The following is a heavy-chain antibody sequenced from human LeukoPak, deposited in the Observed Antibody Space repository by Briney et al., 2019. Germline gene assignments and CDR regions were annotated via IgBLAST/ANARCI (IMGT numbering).Heavy chain of an antibody. CDR1: VFTFSSYS. CDR3: ARDGGWYGGGNFDY. Sequence: GGSLRLSCAASVFTFSSYSMNWVRQAPGKGLEWVSSISSGSKYIYNADSVKGRFTISRDNAKNSLYLQMNSLRVEDTAVYYCARDGGWYGGGNFDYWGQGTLVTVSS. V-gene: IGHV3-21*01. J-gene: IGHJ4*02. CDR2: ISSGSKYI. D-gene: IGHD6-19*01.